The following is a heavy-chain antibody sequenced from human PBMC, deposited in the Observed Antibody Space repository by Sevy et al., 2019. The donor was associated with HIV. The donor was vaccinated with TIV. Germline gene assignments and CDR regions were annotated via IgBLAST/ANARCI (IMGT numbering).Heavy chain of an antibody. V-gene: IGHV4-59*01. Sequence: SETLSLTCTVSGGSISSYYWNWIRQPPGKGLEWIGHLYDSENIKYNPYLKSRVTISVDTSKNQFSLKLTSVTAADTAVYYCARGGRLRGEYVQHWGQGTLVTVSS. CDR2: LYDSENI. J-gene: IGHJ1*01. D-gene: IGHD3-16*01. CDR1: GGSISSYY. CDR3: ARGGRLRGEYVQH.